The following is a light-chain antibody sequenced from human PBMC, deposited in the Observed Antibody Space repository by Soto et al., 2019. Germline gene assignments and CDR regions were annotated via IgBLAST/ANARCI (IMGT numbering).Light chain of an antibody. J-gene: IGKJ2*01. Sequence: DIPMTQSPSSLSASVGDRVTITCQASQDISNYLNWYQQKPGKAPKLLIYDASNLETGVPSRFSVSGSGTDFTFTISSLQPEDIATYYCQQYDNRPLYTFGQGTKLEIK. CDR3: QQYDNRPLYT. CDR2: DAS. V-gene: IGKV1-33*01. CDR1: QDISNY.